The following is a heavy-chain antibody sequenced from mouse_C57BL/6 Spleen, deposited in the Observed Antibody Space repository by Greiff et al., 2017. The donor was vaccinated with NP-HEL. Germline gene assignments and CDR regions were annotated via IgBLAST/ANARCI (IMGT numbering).Heavy chain of an antibody. Sequence: EVQVVESGPELVKPGASVKISCKASGYSFTDYNMNWVKRSNGKGLEGIGVINPNYGTPSYNQKFKGKATLTVDQSSSTAYMQLNSLTSEDSAVYYCARANLAWFAYWGQGTLVTVSA. CDR1: GYSFTDYN. J-gene: IGHJ3*01. CDR2: INPNYGTP. V-gene: IGHV1-39*01. CDR3: ARANLAWFAY.